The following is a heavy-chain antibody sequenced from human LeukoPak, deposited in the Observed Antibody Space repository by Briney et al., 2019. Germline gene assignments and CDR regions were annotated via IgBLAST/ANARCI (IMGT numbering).Heavy chain of an antibody. CDR2: IYHSGST. CDR3: ARSRGIAVAGEFDY. Sequence: SETLSLTCAVSGGSISSSNWWSWVRQPPGKGLEWIGEIYHSGSTNYNPSLKSRVTISVDKSKNQFSLKLSSVTAADTAVYYCARSRGIAVAGEFDYWGQGTLVTVSS. D-gene: IGHD6-19*01. J-gene: IGHJ4*02. CDR1: GGSISSSNW. V-gene: IGHV4-4*02.